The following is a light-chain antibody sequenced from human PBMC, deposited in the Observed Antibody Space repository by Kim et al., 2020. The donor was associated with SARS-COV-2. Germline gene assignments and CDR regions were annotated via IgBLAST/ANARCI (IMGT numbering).Light chain of an antibody. CDR2: AAS. CDR3: QQLYNYPIT. V-gene: IGKV1-9*01. J-gene: IGKJ5*01. Sequence: ASVGDRVTITCRASHGFSNYLAWYHQRPGKAPKLLIYAASTLQSGVPPRFSGSGSGTEFTLTISSLQAEDFGTYYCQQLYNYPITFGQGTRLEIK. CDR1: HGFSNY.